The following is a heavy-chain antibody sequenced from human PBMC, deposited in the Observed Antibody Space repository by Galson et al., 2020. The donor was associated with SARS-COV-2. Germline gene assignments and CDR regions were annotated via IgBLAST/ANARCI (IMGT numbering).Heavy chain of an antibody. J-gene: IGHJ6*03. CDR2: INTNTGNP. CDR3: AKLHYDSSGYATDYYYYMDV. V-gene: IGHV7-4-1*02. CDR1: GYTFTSYA. Sequence: ASVKVSCKASGYTFTSYAMNWVRQAPGQGLEWMGWINTNTGNPTYAQGFTGRFVFSLDTSVSTAYLQISSLKAEDTAVYYWAKLHYDSSGYATDYYYYMDVWGKGTTVTVSS. D-gene: IGHD3-22*01.